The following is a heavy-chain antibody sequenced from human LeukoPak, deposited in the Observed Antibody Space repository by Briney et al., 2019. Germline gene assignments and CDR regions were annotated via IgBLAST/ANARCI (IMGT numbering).Heavy chain of an antibody. J-gene: IGHJ4*02. V-gene: IGHV3-48*01. Sequence: GGSLRLSCVDSGFTFSRHSMNWVRQAPGKGLEWVSYINGGGNPIYYADSVRGRFTISRDNAKNSLYLQMNSLRAEDTAVYYCVRDNPRCCGVVPANIDDYWGQGTLVTVSS. D-gene: IGHD2-15*01. CDR2: INGGGNPI. CDR3: VRDNPRCCGVVPANIDDY. CDR1: GFTFSRHS.